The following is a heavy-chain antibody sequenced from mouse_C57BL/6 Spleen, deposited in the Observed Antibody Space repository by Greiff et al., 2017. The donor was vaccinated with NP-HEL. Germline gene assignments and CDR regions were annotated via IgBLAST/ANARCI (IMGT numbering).Heavy chain of an antibody. Sequence: EVKLQESGGGLVKPGGSLKLSCAASGFTFSDYGMHWVRQAPEKGLEWVAYISSGSSTIYYADTVKGRFTISRDNAKNTLFLQMTSLRSEDTAMYYCARGKYGNYLYYAMDYWGQGTSVTVSS. D-gene: IGHD2-1*01. V-gene: IGHV5-17*01. CDR3: ARGKYGNYLYYAMDY. CDR2: ISSGSSTI. CDR1: GFTFSDYG. J-gene: IGHJ4*01.